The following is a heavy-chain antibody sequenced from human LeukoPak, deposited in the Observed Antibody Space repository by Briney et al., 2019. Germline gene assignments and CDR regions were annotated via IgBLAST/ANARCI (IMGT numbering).Heavy chain of an antibody. V-gene: IGHV1-69*04. D-gene: IGHD3-22*01. CDR3: AREYYYDSSGYYPLFDY. CDR2: IIPILGIA. CDR1: GGTFSSYA. J-gene: IGHJ4*02. Sequence: SVKVSCKASGGTFSSYAISWVRQAPGQGLEWMGRIIPILGIANYAQKFQGRVTITADKSTSTAYMELSSLRSEDTAVYYCAREYYYDSSGYYPLFDYLGQGTLVTVSS.